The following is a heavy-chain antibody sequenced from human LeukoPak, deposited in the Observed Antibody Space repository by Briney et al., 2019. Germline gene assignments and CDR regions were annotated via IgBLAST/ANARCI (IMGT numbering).Heavy chain of an antibody. CDR1: SGSIGTNF. Sequence: SETLSLTCTVSSGSIGTNFWHWIRQPPGKGLEWIGSIYYSGSTYYSPSLKSRVTISVDTSKNQFSLKLSSVTAADTAVYYCARVRHHITMVRGVIPDYFDYWGQGTLVTVSS. V-gene: IGHV4-39*07. CDR2: IYYSGST. D-gene: IGHD3-10*01. J-gene: IGHJ4*02. CDR3: ARVRHHITMVRGVIPDYFDY.